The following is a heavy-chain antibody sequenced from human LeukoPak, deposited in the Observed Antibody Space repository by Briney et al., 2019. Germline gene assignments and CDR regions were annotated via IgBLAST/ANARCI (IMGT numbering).Heavy chain of an antibody. CDR1: GYTFTSYD. CDR2: MSPNSGDT. Sequence: ASVKVSCKASGYTFTSYDFNWVRQATGQRAEWMGWMSPNSGDTGYAQKFQDRVTMTRNTSISTAYMELSSLRSDDTAVYYCARGPPNWGYDYWGPGTLVTVSS. V-gene: IGHV1-8*01. CDR3: ARGPPNWGYDY. D-gene: IGHD7-27*01. J-gene: IGHJ4*02.